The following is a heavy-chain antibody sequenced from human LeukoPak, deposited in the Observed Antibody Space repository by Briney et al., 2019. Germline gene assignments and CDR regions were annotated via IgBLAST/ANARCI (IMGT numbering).Heavy chain of an antibody. Sequence: ASVKVSCKASGGTFSSYAISWVRQAPGQGLEWMGRIIPILGIANYAQKFQGRVTITADKSTSTAYMELSSLRSEDTAVYYCARERQDGYNEYYFDYWGQGTLVTVSS. D-gene: IGHD5-24*01. CDR2: IIPILGIA. J-gene: IGHJ4*02. V-gene: IGHV1-69*04. CDR1: GGTFSSYA. CDR3: ARERQDGYNEYYFDY.